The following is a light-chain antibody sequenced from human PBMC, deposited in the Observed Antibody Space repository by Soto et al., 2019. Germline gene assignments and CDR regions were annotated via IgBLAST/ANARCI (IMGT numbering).Light chain of an antibody. CDR2: DAS. CDR3: QQRSNWPPT. J-gene: IGKJ1*01. CDR1: QSVSDK. V-gene: IGKV3-11*01. Sequence: EVVMTQSPATLSVSLGERATLSCRATQSVSDKLAWYQQKPGQAPRLLIYDASNRATGIPARFSGSGSGTDFTLTISSLEPEDFAVYYCQQRSNWPPTFGQGTKVDIK.